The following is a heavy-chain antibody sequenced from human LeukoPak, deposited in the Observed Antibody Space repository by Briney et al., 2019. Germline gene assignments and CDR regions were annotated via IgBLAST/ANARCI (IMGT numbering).Heavy chain of an antibody. Sequence: GGSLRLSCAASGFTFSNYEMNWVRQAPGKGLEWISYISGSGSPIYYADSMKGRFTISRDNAKNSLYLQMNSLRVEDTAVYFCASGGISGWYYWGQGTLVTVSP. CDR3: ASGGISGWYY. J-gene: IGHJ4*02. D-gene: IGHD6-19*01. CDR1: GFTFSNYE. V-gene: IGHV3-48*03. CDR2: ISGSGSPI.